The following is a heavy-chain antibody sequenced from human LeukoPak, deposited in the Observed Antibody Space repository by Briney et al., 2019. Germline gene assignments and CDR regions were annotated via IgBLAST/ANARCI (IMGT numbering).Heavy chain of an antibody. J-gene: IGHJ4*02. Sequence: GGSLRLSCAASGFTFSSFAMTWVRQAPGKGLEWVSAISGSGGTTYYADSVKGRFTISRDNSKNTPYLQLNSLRAEDTAVYYCAKVRDIYCSGGTCFYFDYWGQGTLVTVSS. CDR3: AKVRDIYCSGGTCFYFDY. D-gene: IGHD2-15*01. CDR2: ISGSGGTT. CDR1: GFTFSSFA. V-gene: IGHV3-23*01.